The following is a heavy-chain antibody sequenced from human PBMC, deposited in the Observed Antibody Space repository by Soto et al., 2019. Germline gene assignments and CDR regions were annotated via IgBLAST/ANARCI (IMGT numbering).Heavy chain of an antibody. CDR1: GYTFTGYY. D-gene: IGHD3-22*01. V-gene: IGHV1-2*04. J-gene: IGHJ5*02. CDR3: AREGIPYYYDSSGYDQTNWFDP. Sequence: ASVKVSCKASGYTFTGYYMHWVRQAPGQGLEWMGWINPNSGGTNYAQKFQGWVTMTRDTSISTAYMELSRLRSDDTAVYYCAREGIPYYYDSSGYDQTNWFDPWG. CDR2: INPNSGGT.